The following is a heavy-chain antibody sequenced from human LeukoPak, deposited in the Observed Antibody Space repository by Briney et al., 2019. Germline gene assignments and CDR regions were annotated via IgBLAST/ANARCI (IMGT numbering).Heavy chain of an antibody. CDR1: GGSISTYY. CDR2: SHYSGNT. V-gene: IGHV4-59*01. J-gene: IGHJ4*02. D-gene: IGHD6-13*01. Sequence: SETLPLTCTVSGGSISTYYWSWIRQSPGKGLEWIGYSHYSGNTKYNPSLKSRVTISVDTSKNQFSLRLNSVTTADTAIYYCVRSSSSWFNTDYWGQGTLVTVSS. CDR3: VRSSSSWFNTDY.